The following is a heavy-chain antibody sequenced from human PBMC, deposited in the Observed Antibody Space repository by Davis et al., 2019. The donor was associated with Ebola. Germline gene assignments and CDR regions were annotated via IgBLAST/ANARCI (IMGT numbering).Heavy chain of an antibody. D-gene: IGHD3-22*01. V-gene: IGHV4-4*07. CDR1: GGSISSYY. CDR3: ARTYYYDSSGPPIDY. Sequence: PSETLSLTCTVSGGSISSYYWSWIRQPAGKGLEWIGRIYTSGSTNYNPSLKSRVTMSVDTSKNQFSLKLSSVTAADTAVYYCARTYYYDSSGPPIDYWGQGTLVTVSS. CDR2: IYTSGST. J-gene: IGHJ4*02.